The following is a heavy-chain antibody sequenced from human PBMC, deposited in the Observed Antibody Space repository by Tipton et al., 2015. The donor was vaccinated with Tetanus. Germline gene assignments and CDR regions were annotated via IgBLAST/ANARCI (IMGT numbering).Heavy chain of an antibody. J-gene: IGHJ6*02. D-gene: IGHD2-15*01. CDR1: AITFSTYA. V-gene: IGHV3-23*01. CDR3: AKMDPCFYHGRVV. CDR2: ISRSGGST. Sequence: SLRLSCVDSAITFSTYAMSWVRQAPGKGLEWVSGISRSGGSTYYADSVKGRITISRDNSQRTLFLQMSSLRAEDPAVYFCAKMDPCFYHGRVVWGQGTTVTVSS.